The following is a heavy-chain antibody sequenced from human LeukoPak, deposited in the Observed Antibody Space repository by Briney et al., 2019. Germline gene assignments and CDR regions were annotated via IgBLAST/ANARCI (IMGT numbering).Heavy chain of an antibody. CDR2: ISGSGGST. D-gene: IGHD6-19*01. V-gene: IGHV3-23*01. Sequence: GGSLRLSCAASGFTFSSYAMSWVRQAPGKGLEWVSAISGSGGSTYYADSVKGRFTISRDNSKNTLYLQMNSLRAEDTAVYYCASTGYSRGWYSHFDYWXXGTXVXVSS. CDR3: ASTGYSRGWYSHFDY. CDR1: GFTFSSYA. J-gene: IGHJ4*02.